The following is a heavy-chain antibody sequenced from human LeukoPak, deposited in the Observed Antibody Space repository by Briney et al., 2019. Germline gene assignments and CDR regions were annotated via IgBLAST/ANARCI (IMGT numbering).Heavy chain of an antibody. J-gene: IGHJ4*02. CDR3: ARERSISGDSCYAS. Sequence: ASVKVSCKVSGYTLTELSMHWVRQAPGKGLEWMGGFDPEDGETIYAQKFQGRVTITRDTSASTAYMELSSLRFEDTAVYYCARERSISGDSCYASWGQGTLVTVSS. V-gene: IGHV1-24*01. CDR1: GYTLTELS. D-gene: IGHD2-15*01. CDR2: FDPEDGET.